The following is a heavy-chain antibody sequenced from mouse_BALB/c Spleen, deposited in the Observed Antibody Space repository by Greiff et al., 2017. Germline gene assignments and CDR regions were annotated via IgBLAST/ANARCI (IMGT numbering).Heavy chain of an antibody. V-gene: IGHV1-77*01. D-gene: IGHD2-4*01. CDR1: GYTFTDYY. CDR3: ARRGLRRCFDV. J-gene: IGHJ1*01. CDR2: IYPGSGNT. Sequence: QVQLQQSGAELARPGASVKLSCKASGYTFTDYYINWVKQRTGQGLEWIGEIYPGSGNTYYNEKFKGKATLTADKSSSTTYMQLSSMTSEDSAVYFCARRGLRRCFDVWGAGTTVTVSS.